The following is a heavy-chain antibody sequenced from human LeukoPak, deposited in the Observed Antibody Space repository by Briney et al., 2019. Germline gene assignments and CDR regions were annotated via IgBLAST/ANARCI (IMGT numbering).Heavy chain of an antibody. V-gene: IGHV4-61*01. Sequence: PSETLSLTCTVSGXAVSSGSYYWSWIRQPPGLGLEWIGYIHYSGSTKYNPSLKSRVTMSVDTSKNQFSLKVTSVTAADTAIYYCTRTNYGDYNWFDPWGQGTLVTVSS. CDR1: GXAVSSGSYY. CDR2: IHYSGST. D-gene: IGHD4-17*01. CDR3: TRTNYGDYNWFDP. J-gene: IGHJ5*02.